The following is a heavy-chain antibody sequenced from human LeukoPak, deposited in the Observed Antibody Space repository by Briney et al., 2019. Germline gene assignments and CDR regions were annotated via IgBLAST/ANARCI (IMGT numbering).Heavy chain of an antibody. CDR3: AKDWKRIVVVGPITRHGNYMDV. J-gene: IGHJ6*03. Sequence: GGSLRLSCAASGITFSSYWMSWVRQAPGKGLEWVANIKQDGSEKYYVDSVKGRFTISRDNAKNSLYLQMNSLRPEDTAVYFCAKDWKRIVVVGPITRHGNYMDVWGKGTTVTISS. V-gene: IGHV3-7*01. CDR1: GITFSSYW. CDR2: IKQDGSEK. D-gene: IGHD2-15*01.